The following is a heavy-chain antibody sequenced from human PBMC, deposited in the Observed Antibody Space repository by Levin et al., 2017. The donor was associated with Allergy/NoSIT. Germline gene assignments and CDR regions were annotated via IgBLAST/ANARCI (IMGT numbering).Heavy chain of an antibody. CDR3: AKDRKALWFGELLYLFDY. CDR2: ISGSGGST. J-gene: IGHJ4*02. CDR1: GFTFSSYA. D-gene: IGHD3-10*01. Sequence: PGGSLRLSCAASGFTFSSYAMSWVRQAPGKGLEWVSAISGSGGSTYYADSVKGRFTISRDNSKNTLYLQMNSLRAEDTAVYYCAKDRKALWFGELLYLFDYWGQGTLVTVSS. V-gene: IGHV3-23*01.